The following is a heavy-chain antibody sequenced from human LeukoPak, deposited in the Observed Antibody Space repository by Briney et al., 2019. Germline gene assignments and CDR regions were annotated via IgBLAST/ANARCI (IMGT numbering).Heavy chain of an antibody. V-gene: IGHV5-51*01. CDR3: ARTGYSYGYEFDY. J-gene: IGHJ4*02. CDR2: VYPGDSES. CDR1: GYSFSTYW. D-gene: IGHD5-18*01. Sequence: GESLKISCKGSGYSFSTYWIAWVRQMPGKGLEWMGIVYPGDSESRYSPSFQGQVTISADKSISTAYLQWSSLKASDTAMYYCARTGYSYGYEFDYWGQGTLVTVSS.